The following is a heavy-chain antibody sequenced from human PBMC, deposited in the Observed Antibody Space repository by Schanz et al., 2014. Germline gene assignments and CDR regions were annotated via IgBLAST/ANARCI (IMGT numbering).Heavy chain of an antibody. CDR1: GGSISSGTYY. CDR3: ARDRGHGDLPGDI. V-gene: IGHV4-61*02. CDR2: IYTSGST. Sequence: QVQLQESGPGLVKPSQTLSLTCIVSGGSISSGTYYWSWLRQPAGKGLEWIGRIYTSGSTNYNPSLKSRVPISLDTSKNQFSLKLSSVTAADTAVYYCARDRGHGDLPGDIWGQGTMVTVSS. D-gene: IGHD4-17*01. J-gene: IGHJ3*02.